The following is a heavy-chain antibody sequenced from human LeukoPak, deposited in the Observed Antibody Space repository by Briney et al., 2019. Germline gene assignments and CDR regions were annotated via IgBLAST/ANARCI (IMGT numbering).Heavy chain of an antibody. V-gene: IGHV3-23*01. CDR1: GFTFSSYA. CDR3: AKVSSRLELTDY. D-gene: IGHD1-7*01. Sequence: GGSLRLPCAASGFTFSSYAMSWVRQAPGKGLEWVSAISGSGGSTYYADSVKGRFTISRDNSKNTLFLQMNSLRAEDTAVYYCAKVSSRLELTDYWGQGTLVTVSS. CDR2: ISGSGGST. J-gene: IGHJ4*02.